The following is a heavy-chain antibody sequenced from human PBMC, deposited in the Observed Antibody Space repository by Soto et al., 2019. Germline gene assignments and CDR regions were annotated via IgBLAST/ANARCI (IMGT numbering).Heavy chain of an antibody. Sequence: PGGSLRLCCAASGFTFSSYAMHWVRQAPGKGLEWVAVISYDGSNKYYADSVKGRFTISRDNSKNTLYLQMNSMRAEDTAVYYCAREAAAPVYYYYGMDVWGQGTTVTVS. CDR2: ISYDGSNK. D-gene: IGHD2-2*01. CDR1: GFTFSSYA. J-gene: IGHJ6*02. V-gene: IGHV3-30-3*01. CDR3: AREAAAPVYYYYGMDV.